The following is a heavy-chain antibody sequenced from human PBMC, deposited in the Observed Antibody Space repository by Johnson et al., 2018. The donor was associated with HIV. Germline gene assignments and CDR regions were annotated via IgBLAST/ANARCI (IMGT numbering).Heavy chain of an antibody. V-gene: IGHV3-23*04. CDR1: GFTFSSYA. D-gene: IGHD1-7*01. Sequence: VQLVESGGGLVQPGRSLRLSCAASGFTFSSYAMSWVRQAPGKGLEWISAISGSGGSTYYADSVKGRFTISRDNYKNTLYLQMNSLRAEDTAVYYCARVEWELELLGAFDIWGQGTMVTVSS. J-gene: IGHJ3*02. CDR3: ARVEWELELLGAFDI. CDR2: ISGSGGST.